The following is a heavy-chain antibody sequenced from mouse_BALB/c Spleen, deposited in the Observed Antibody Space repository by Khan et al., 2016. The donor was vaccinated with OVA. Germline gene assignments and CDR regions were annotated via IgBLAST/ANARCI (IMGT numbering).Heavy chain of an antibody. V-gene: IGHV5-6*01. Sequence: EVELVESGGDLVKPGGSLKLSCAASGLTFSTYGMSWVRQTPDKRLEWVAAISSGGSYTYYPASVKGRFTISRDNAKNTLYLQMSSLKSEDTAMYYCTRLAYYYNSEGFAYWGQGTLVTVSA. J-gene: IGHJ3*01. CDR1: GLTFSTYG. CDR3: TRLAYYYNSEGFAY. CDR2: ISSGGSYT. D-gene: IGHD1-1*01.